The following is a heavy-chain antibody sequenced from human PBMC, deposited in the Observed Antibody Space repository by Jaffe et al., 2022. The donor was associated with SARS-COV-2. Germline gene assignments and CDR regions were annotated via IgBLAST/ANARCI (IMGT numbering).Heavy chain of an antibody. V-gene: IGHV3-21*01. CDR3: ARKTGDYPVD. CDR2: INRDGGAK. Sequence: EVQLVESGGGLVKPGGSLRLSCAASGFIFSSYSMNWVRQAPGKGLEWVAAINRDGGAKAHADSLKGRFTISRDNAQNSLFLQMNSLTAEDTAVYYCARKTGDYPVDWGQGTLVTVSS. J-gene: IGHJ4*02. CDR1: GFIFSSYS. D-gene: IGHD4-17*01.